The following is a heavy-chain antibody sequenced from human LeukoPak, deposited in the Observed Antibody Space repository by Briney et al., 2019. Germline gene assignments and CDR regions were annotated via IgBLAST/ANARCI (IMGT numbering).Heavy chain of an antibody. Sequence: ASVKVSCKASGYTLTSYDTNWVRQATGQGLEWMGWMNPNSGNTGYAQKFQGRVTITRNTSISTAYMELSSLRSEDTAVYYCARAYSSGYSHDAFDIWGQGTMVTVSS. CDR3: ARAYSSGYSHDAFDI. D-gene: IGHD3-22*01. J-gene: IGHJ3*02. CDR2: MNPNSGNT. V-gene: IGHV1-8*03. CDR1: GYTLTSYD.